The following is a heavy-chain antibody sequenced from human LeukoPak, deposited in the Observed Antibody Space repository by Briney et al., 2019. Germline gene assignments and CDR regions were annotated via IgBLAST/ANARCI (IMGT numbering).Heavy chain of an antibody. CDR2: IRPDAST. CDR3: ARDKPGIAAPDV. Sequence: GGSLRLSCAASGITLSIYTLNWVHQAPGKGLEWVASIRPDASTYYTDFLKGRFTISRDIAQNSLYLQVDSLRVEDTGVYFCARDKPGIAAPDVWGEGTTVIVSS. CDR1: GITLSIYT. V-gene: IGHV3-69-1*01. J-gene: IGHJ6*04. D-gene: IGHD6-13*01.